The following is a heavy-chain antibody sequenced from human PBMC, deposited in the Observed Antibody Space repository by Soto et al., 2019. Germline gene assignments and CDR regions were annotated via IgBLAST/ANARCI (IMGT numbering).Heavy chain of an antibody. Sequence: GGSLRLSCAASGITFSCYAMHWVRQAPGKGREWVAVISYDGSTKVYADSVKGRFTISRDNAKNTVYLLINSLRPEDTAAYYCTSGEVIGLSVDYYYYYGMDVWGQGTTVTVSS. V-gene: IGHV3-30-3*01. CDR2: ISYDGSTK. J-gene: IGHJ6*02. CDR3: TSGEVIGLSVDYYYYYGMDV. CDR1: GITFSCYA. D-gene: IGHD4-4*01.